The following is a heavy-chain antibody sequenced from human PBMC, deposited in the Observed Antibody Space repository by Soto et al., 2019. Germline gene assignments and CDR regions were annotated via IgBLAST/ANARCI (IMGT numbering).Heavy chain of an antibody. CDR1: RGPSSSHN. CDR2: VYSTGGT. CDR3: VRQGIGNLHGLVDV. D-gene: IGHD1-1*01. V-gene: IGHV4-59*08. Sequence: QVQLQQSGPGLVKPSETLSLTCSVSRGPSSSHNWGWIRQPPGRGLEWIGYVYSTGGTSYNPSLKSRVTISADPATNHISLTLPSVTAADTAVYYCVRQGIGNLHGLVDVWGQGTTVRVSS. J-gene: IGHJ6*02.